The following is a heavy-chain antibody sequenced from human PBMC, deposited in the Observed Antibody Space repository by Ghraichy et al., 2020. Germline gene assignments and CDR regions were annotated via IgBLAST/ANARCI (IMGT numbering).Heavy chain of an antibody. CDR2: IYSGGST. V-gene: IGHV3-53*01. Sequence: GGSLRLSCAASGFTVSSNYMSWVRQAPGKGLEWVSVIYSGGSTYYADSVKGRFTISRDNSKNTLYLQMNSLRAEDTAVYYCAREVYSSDPMSYWGQGTLVTVSS. CDR1: GFTVSSNY. CDR3: AREVYSSDPMSY. J-gene: IGHJ4*02. D-gene: IGHD6-19*01.